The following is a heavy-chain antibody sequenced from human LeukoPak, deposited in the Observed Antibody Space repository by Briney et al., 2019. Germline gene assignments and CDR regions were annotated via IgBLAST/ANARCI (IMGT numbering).Heavy chain of an antibody. D-gene: IGHD6-6*01. CDR3: AHGGSSSQTRYWYFDL. Sequence: TSETLSLTCTVSGYSISSGYYWGWIRQPPGKGLEWIGSIYHSGSTYYNPSLKSRVTISVDTSKNQFSLKLSSVTAADTAVYYCAHGGSSSQTRYWYFDLWGRGTLVTVSS. CDR1: GYSISSGYY. J-gene: IGHJ2*01. V-gene: IGHV4-38-2*02. CDR2: IYHSGST.